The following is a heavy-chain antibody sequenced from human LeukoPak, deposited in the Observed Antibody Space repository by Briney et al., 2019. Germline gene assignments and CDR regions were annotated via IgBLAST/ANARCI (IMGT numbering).Heavy chain of an antibody. CDR2: IYTSGST. D-gene: IGHD1-1*01. CDR3: ARGGISRLEPPDY. J-gene: IGHJ4*02. V-gene: IGHV4-61*02. Sequence: SETLSLTCTVSGGSISSGSYYWSWIRQPAGKGLEWIGRIYTSGSTNYNPSLKSRVTISVDTSKNQFSLKLSSVTAADTAVYYCARGGISRLEPPDYWGQGTLVTVSS. CDR1: GGSISSGSYY.